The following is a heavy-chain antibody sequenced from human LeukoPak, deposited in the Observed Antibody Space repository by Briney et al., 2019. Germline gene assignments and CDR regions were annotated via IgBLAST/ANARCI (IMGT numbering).Heavy chain of an antibody. CDR1: GYTFTSYD. CDR2: MNPNSGNT. V-gene: IGHV1-8*01. J-gene: IGHJ4*02. Sequence: ASVKVSCKASGYTFTSYDINWVRQATGQGLEWMGWMNPNSGNTGYAQKFQGRVTMTRNTSISTAYMELSSLRSEDTAVYYCATFPTFGELLLGYWGQGTLVTVSS. CDR3: ATFPTFGELLLGY. D-gene: IGHD3-10*01.